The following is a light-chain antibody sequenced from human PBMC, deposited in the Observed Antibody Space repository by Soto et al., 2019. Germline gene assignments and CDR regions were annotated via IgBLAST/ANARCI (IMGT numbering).Light chain of an antibody. J-gene: IGKJ1*01. CDR1: QSLLNSNGYNY. V-gene: IGKV2-28*01. CDR2: LGS. CDR3: MKALQAPLT. Sequence: DIVMTQSPLSLPVTPGEPASISCRSSQSLLNSNGYNYLDWYLQKPGQSPQLLIYLGSSRASGVPVRWRGSVSGTDFTPTISRVGSEDVGFYYSMKALQAPLTFGQGTRVEIK.